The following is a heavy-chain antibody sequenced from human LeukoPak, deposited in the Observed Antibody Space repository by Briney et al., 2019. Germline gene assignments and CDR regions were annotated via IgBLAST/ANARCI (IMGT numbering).Heavy chain of an antibody. CDR2: ISAYNGNT. CDR1: GYTFTSYG. CDR3: ASPAHYYDSREMGY. Sequence: ASVKVSCKASGYTFTSYGISWVRQAPGQGLEWMGWISAYNGNTNYAQKLQGRVTMTTDTSTSTAYMELRSLRSDDTAVYYCASPAHYYDSREMGYWGQGTLVTVSS. D-gene: IGHD3-22*01. J-gene: IGHJ4*02. V-gene: IGHV1-18*01.